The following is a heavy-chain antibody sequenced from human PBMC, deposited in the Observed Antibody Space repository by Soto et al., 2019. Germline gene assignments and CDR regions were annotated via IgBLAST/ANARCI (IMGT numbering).Heavy chain of an antibody. V-gene: IGHV3-30*18. J-gene: IGHJ4*02. CDR2: ISYDGSNK. Sequence: QVQLVESGGGVVQPGRSLRLSCAASGFTFSSYGMHWVRQAPGKGLEWVAVISYDGSNKYYADSVKGRFTISRDNSKNTLYLQMNSLRAEDTAVYYCVKDLGAAADPANYWGQGTLVTVSS. CDR3: VKDLGAAADPANY. D-gene: IGHD6-13*01. CDR1: GFTFSSYG.